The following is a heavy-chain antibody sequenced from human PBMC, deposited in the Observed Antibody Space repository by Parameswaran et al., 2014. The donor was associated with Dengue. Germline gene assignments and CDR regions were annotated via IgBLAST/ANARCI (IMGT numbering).Heavy chain of an antibody. Sequence: VRQMPGKGLEWVGRXKSKTDGGTTDYAAPVKGRFTISRDDSKNTLYLQMNSLKTEDTAVYYCTTDFDIVVVAHGVAFDIWGQGTMVTVSS. CDR2: XKSKTDGGTT. J-gene: IGHJ3*02. CDR3: TTDFDIVVVAHGVAFDI. V-gene: IGHV3-15*01. D-gene: IGHD2-2*01.